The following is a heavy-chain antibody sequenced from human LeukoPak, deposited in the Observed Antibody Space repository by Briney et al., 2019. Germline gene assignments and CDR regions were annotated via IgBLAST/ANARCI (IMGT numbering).Heavy chain of an antibody. V-gene: IGHV6-1*01. CDR3: AREREQWLLWYYFDY. CDR1: GDSFSSNSAA. J-gene: IGHJ4*02. D-gene: IGHD6-19*01. CDR2: TYYRSKWYN. Sequence: SQTLSLTCAISGDSFSSNSAAWNWIRQSPSRGLERLGRTYYRSKWYNDYAVSVKSIITINPDTSKNQFSLQLNSVTPEDTAVYYCAREREQWLLWYYFDYWGQGTLVTVSS.